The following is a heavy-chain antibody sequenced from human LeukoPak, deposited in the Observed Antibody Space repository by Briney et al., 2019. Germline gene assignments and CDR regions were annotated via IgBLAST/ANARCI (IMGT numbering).Heavy chain of an antibody. CDR3: ARNQRRLDY. J-gene: IGHJ4*02. V-gene: IGHV3-7*01. Sequence: GGSLRLSCAASGVTFSSYWMGWVRQAPGKGLELVANIKQDGSEKYYVDSVKGRFTISRDNAKNSLYLQMNSLRAEDTAVYYCARNQRRLDYWGQGTLVTVSS. D-gene: IGHD1-14*01. CDR2: IKQDGSEK. CDR1: GVTFSSYW.